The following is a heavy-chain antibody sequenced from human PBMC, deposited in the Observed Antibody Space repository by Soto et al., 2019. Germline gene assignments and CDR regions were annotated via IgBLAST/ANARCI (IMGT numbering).Heavy chain of an antibody. V-gene: IGHV3-9*01. Sequence: EVQLVESGGGLVQPGRSLRLSCAASGFTFDDYAMHWVRQAPGKGLEWVSGISWNSGRLDYAASVKGRFTISRDNAKNSLYLQVNSLRAEDSALYYCAKDIVGPISFYFDYWGQGTLVTVSS. CDR3: AKDIVGPISFYFDY. D-gene: IGHD3-9*01. CDR1: GFTFDDYA. J-gene: IGHJ4*02. CDR2: ISWNSGRL.